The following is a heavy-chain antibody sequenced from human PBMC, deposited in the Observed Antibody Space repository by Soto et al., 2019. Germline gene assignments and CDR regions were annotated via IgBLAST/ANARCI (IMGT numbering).Heavy chain of an antibody. CDR3: ARYCSSTSCYYYGMDV. V-gene: IGHV3-53*01. D-gene: IGHD2-2*01. J-gene: IGHJ6*02. CDR1: GFTVSSNY. CDR2: IYSGGST. Sequence: GGSLRLSCAASGFTVSSNYMSWVRQAPGKGLEWVSVIYSGGSTYYADSVKGRFTISRDNSKNTLYLQMNSLRAEDTAVYYCARYCSSTSCYYYGMDVWGQGTTVTVSS.